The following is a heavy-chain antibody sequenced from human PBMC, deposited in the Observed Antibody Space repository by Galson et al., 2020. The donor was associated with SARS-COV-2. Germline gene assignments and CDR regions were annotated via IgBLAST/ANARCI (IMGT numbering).Heavy chain of an antibody. CDR3: TTDGGYGSRTWFDP. Sequence: GGSLRLSCAASGFTFSNAWMSWVRQAPGKGLEWVGRIKSKTDGGTTDYAAPVKGRFTISRDDSKNTLYLQMNSLKTEDTAVYYCTTDGGYGSRTWFDPWGQGTLVTVSS. D-gene: IGHD5-12*01. V-gene: IGHV3-15*01. CDR2: IKSKTDGGTT. J-gene: IGHJ5*02. CDR1: GFTFSNAW.